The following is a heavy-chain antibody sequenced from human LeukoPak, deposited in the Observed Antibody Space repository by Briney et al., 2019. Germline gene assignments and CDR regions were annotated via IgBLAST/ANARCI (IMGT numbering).Heavy chain of an antibody. Sequence: GGSLRLSCAASGFRFEDYAMHWVRQAPGKGLEWVSVIYSGGSTYYADSVKGRFTISRDNSKNTLYLQMNSLRAEDTAVYYCARDAGLYSGYDYDYWGQGTLVTVSS. CDR3: ARDAGLYSGYDYDY. J-gene: IGHJ4*02. CDR2: IYSGGST. D-gene: IGHD5-12*01. CDR1: GFRFEDYA. V-gene: IGHV3-53*01.